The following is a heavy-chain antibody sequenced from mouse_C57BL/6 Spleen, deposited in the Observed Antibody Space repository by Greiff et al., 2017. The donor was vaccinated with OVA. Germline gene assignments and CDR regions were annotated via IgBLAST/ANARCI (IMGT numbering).Heavy chain of an antibody. V-gene: IGHV1-18*01. D-gene: IGHD1-1*01. CDR1: GYTFTDYN. Sequence: EVQLQQSGPELVKPGASVKIPCKASGYTFTDYNMDWVKQSHGKSLEWIGDINPNNGGTIYNQKFKGKATLTVDKSSSTAYMELRSLTSEDTAVYYCARRPYYYGSSLTLDYWGQGTTLTVSS. CDR3: ARRPYYYGSSLTLDY. J-gene: IGHJ2*01. CDR2: INPNNGGT.